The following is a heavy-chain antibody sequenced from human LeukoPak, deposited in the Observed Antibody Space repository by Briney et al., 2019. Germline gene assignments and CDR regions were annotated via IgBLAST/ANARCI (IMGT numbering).Heavy chain of an antibody. J-gene: IGHJ4*02. V-gene: IGHV3-23*01. CDR2: ITGNGRST. D-gene: IGHD3-3*01. CDR1: GFTFNNYA. Sequence: PGGSLRLSCAASGFTFNNYAMGWVRQTPGKGLEWVSGITGNGRSTYYADSVKGRFTISRDNSKNTLSLQVNSLRAEDTAVYYCAKVMSITIFGVAIGAPFDYWGQGTLVTVSS. CDR3: AKVMSITIFGVAIGAPFDY.